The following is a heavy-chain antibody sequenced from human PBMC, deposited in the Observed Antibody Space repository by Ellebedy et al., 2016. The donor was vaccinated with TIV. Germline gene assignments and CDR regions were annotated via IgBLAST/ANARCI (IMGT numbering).Heavy chain of an antibody. D-gene: IGHD2-15*01. CDR3: SKEIEGYCSSCSCFPNDY. V-gene: IGHV3-23*01. CDR1: GFTFRSYA. CDR2: ISGSGGST. J-gene: IGHJ4*02. Sequence: GESLKISCAASGFTFRSYAMSWVRHAPGKGLEWVLAISGSGGSTYYADSVMGRFTISRDNSKNTLYLQMNSLRAEDTAVYYCSKEIEGYCSSCSCFPNDYWGQGTLVTVSS.